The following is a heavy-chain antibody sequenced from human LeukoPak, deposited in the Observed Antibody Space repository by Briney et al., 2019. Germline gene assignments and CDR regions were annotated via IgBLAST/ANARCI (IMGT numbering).Heavy chain of an antibody. Sequence: SETLSLTCSVSGGSFSTYYWSWLRQPPGKGLEWIGEVNHRGDTNYKPSLKSRVTISVDTSMNRFSLILTSVTAADTAVYYCARELSPDYGVGAFDIWDQGAVVTVSS. J-gene: IGHJ3*02. V-gene: IGHV4-34*01. CDR2: VNHRGDT. D-gene: IGHD4-17*01. CDR1: GGSFSTYY. CDR3: ARELSPDYGVGAFDI.